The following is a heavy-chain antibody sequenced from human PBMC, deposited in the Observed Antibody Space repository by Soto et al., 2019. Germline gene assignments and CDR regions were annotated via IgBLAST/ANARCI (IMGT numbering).Heavy chain of an antibody. Sequence: QVQLQESGPGLVKPSESLSLTCTVSGGSVTSGNYYWTWIRQPPGKGLEWIGYIHSTGSTNYNPSRKSPVTISVDTSNNQFSLKLSSLTAADTAIYYCADSLRDYFDHWGQGALVTVSS. D-gene: IGHD3-10*01. CDR3: ADSLRDYFDH. CDR2: IHSTGST. J-gene: IGHJ4*02. CDR1: GGSVTSGNYY. V-gene: IGHV4-61*01.